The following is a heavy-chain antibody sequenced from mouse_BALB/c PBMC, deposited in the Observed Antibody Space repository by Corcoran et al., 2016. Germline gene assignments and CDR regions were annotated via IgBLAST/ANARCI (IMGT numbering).Heavy chain of an antibody. CDR1: GFNIKDTY. Sequence: EVQLQQSGAELVKPGASVKLSCTASGFNIKDTYMHWVKQRPEQGLEWIGRIDPANGNTKYDPKFQGKATITADTSSNTAYLQLSSLTSEDTAVYYCAGWDWYVDGWGAGTTVTVSS. J-gene: IGHJ1*01. CDR2: IDPANGNT. V-gene: IGHV14-3*02. CDR3: AGWDWYVDG.